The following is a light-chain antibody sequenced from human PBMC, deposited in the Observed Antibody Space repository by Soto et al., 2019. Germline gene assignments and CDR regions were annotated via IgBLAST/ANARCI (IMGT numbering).Light chain of an antibody. CDR3: SSYTSRSTLYV. V-gene: IGLV2-14*01. J-gene: IGLJ1*01. Sequence: QSALTQPASVSGSPGQSITVSCTGTSSDIGGYNYVSWYQQHPGKAPKLMVYEVTNRPSGVSDRFSGSKSGNTASLTISGLQAYDEGYYYCSSYTSRSTLYVFGTGTKLTVL. CDR1: SSDIGGYNY. CDR2: EVT.